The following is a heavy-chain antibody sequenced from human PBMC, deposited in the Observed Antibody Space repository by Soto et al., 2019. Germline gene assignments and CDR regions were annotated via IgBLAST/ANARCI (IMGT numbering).Heavy chain of an antibody. CDR3: ARSQGSSTSLEIYYYYYYGMDV. CDR1: GGTFSSYA. D-gene: IGHD2-2*01. J-gene: IGHJ6*02. Sequence: QVQLVQSGAELKKPGSSVKVSCKASGGTFSSYAISWVRQAPGQGLEWMGGIIPISGTANYAQKFQGRVTITADESTSTAYMELSSLRSEDPAVYYCARSQGSSTSLEIYYYYYYGMDVWGQGTTVTVSS. CDR2: IIPISGTA. V-gene: IGHV1-69*01.